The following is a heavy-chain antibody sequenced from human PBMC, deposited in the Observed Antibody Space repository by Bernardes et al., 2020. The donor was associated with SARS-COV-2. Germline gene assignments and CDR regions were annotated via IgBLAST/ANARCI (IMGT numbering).Heavy chain of an antibody. CDR1: GFTFPDYT. J-gene: IGHJ5*01. CDR2: IWHDGTRE. Sequence: GGSLRLSCAASGFTFPDYTMHWVRQAPGRGLEWVALIWHDGTREYYLDSVRGRFAISRDNANNTLYLQMNNLRVEDTALYHCVTEDGEWLESWGQGTLVTVSS. CDR3: VTEDGEWLES. V-gene: IGHV3-33*01. D-gene: IGHD2-21*01.